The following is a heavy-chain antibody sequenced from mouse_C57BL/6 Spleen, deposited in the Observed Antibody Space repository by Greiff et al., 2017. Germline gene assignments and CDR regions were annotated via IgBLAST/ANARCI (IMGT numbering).Heavy chain of an antibody. V-gene: IGHV1-19*01. CDR2: INPYNGGT. Sequence: VQLQQSGPVLVKPGASVKMSCKASGYTFTDYYMNWVKQSHGKSLEWIGVINPYNGGTSYNQKFKGKATLTVDKSSSTAYMELNSLTSEDSAVYYCARDYSNYVKNAMDYGGQGTSVTVSS. CDR3: ARDYSNYVKNAMDY. D-gene: IGHD2-5*01. J-gene: IGHJ4*01. CDR1: GYTFTDYY.